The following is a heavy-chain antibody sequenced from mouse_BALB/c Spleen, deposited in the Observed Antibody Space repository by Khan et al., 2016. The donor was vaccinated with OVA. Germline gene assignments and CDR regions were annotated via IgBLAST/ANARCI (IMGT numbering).Heavy chain of an antibody. Sequence: QVQLQQSGAELARPGASVKLSCKASGYTFTDYYINWVKQRTGQGLEWIGEISPGSGDTYYNERFKGKATLPADKSSSTAYMQLSSLTSEASAVDVCARRNYFGYTFAYWGQGTLVTVSA. CDR3: ARRNYFGYTFAY. CDR2: ISPGSGDT. D-gene: IGHD1-2*01. CDR1: GYTFTDYY. V-gene: IGHV1-77*01. J-gene: IGHJ3*01.